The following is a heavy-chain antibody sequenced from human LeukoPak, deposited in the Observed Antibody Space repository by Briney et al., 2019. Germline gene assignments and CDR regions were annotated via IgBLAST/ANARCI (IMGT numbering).Heavy chain of an antibody. J-gene: IGHJ4*02. CDR3: ARVTAGGVINWGIDY. V-gene: IGHV3-7*01. D-gene: IGHD3-16*02. Sequence: GGSLRLSCAASGFTFSSHCMNWARQAPGKGLEWVANIKQDGSEKYYVDSVKGRFTISRDNAKNSLYLQMNSLRAEDTAVYYCARVTAGGVINWGIDYWGQGTLVTVSS. CDR2: IKQDGSEK. CDR1: GFTFSSHC.